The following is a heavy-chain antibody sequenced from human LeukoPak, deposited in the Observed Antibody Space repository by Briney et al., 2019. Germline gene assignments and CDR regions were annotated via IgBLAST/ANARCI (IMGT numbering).Heavy chain of an antibody. CDR1: GFTFSSYW. Sequence: GGSLRLSCAASGFTFSSYWMSWVRQALGKGLEWVANIKQDGSEKYYVDSVKGRFTISRDNAKNSLYLQMNSLRAEDTAVYYCARDDCSSISCYHNWFDPWGQGTLVTVSS. CDR2: IKQDGSEK. V-gene: IGHV3-7*01. J-gene: IGHJ5*02. CDR3: ARDDCSSISCYHNWFDP. D-gene: IGHD2-2*01.